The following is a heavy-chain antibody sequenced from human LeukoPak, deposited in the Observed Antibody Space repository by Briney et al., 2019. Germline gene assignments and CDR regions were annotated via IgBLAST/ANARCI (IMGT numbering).Heavy chain of an antibody. CDR3: ANSRGGGSYYYYYMDV. Sequence: SETLSLTCTVSGGSISSYYWSWIRQPPGKGLEWIGYIYYSGSTNYNPSLKSRVTISVDTSKNQFSLKLSSVTAADTAVYYCANSRGGGSYYYYYMDVWGKGTTVTVSS. V-gene: IGHV4-59*01. J-gene: IGHJ6*03. D-gene: IGHD1-26*01. CDR1: GGSISSYY. CDR2: IYYSGST.